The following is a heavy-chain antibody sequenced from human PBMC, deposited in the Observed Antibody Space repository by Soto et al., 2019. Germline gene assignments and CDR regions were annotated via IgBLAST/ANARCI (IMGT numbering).Heavy chain of an antibody. CDR3: AKEHNGLYSRHYFDY. CDR2: IKQDGSEK. V-gene: IGHV3-7*04. J-gene: IGHJ4*02. CDR1: GFTFSSYW. D-gene: IGHD6-19*01. Sequence: PGGSLRLSCAASGFTFSSYWMSWVRQAPGKGLEWVANIKQDGSEKYYADSVKGRFTISRDNSKNTLYLQMNSLRVEDTAVYYCAKEHNGLYSRHYFDYWGQGTLVTVSS.